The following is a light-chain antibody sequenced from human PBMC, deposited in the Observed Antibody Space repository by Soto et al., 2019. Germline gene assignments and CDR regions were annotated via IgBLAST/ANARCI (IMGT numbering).Light chain of an antibody. CDR3: QQYYTTPLT. Sequence: EIVMTQSPATLSVVPGERATLSCRASQSVSSNLAWYQQKPGRAPRLLTYGASTRATGIPARFSGSGSGTEFTLTISSLQAEDVAVYYCQQYYTTPLTFGGGTKVDIK. V-gene: IGKV3-15*01. CDR1: QSVSSN. CDR2: GAS. J-gene: IGKJ4*01.